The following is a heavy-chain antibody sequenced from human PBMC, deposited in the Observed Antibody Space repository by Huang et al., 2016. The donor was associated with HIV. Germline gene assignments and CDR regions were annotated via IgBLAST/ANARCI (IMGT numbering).Heavy chain of an antibody. D-gene: IGHD4-17*01. CDR3: ASGGDYGDYLKY. V-gene: IGHV3-21*01. Sequence: EVQLVESGGGLVKPGGSLSLSCAASGFTFSSYTMNWVRQAPGKGRDGVSDISSSGSYRYYAISVKDRFTISRDNTRNSRELQLNSLGAEDTAVYYCASGGDYGDYLKYWGQGTLVTVSS. J-gene: IGHJ4*02. CDR1: GFTFSSYT. CDR2: ISSSGSYR.